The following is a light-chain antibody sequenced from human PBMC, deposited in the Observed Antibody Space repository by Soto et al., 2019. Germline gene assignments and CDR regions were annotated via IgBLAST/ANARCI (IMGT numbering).Light chain of an antibody. J-gene: IGKJ1*01. CDR3: QQSYSTPRT. CDR2: AAS. V-gene: IGKV1-39*01. CDR1: QRISSY. Sequence: IHMTQSPSSLSSSVGDRVTITCRASQRISSYLNWYQQKPGKAPKLLIYAASSLQSGVPSRFSGSGSGTDFTLTISSLQPEDFATYYCQQSYSTPRTFGQGTKVDIK.